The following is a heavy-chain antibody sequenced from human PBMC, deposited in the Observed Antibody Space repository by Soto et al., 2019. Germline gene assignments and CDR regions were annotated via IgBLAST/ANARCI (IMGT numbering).Heavy chain of an antibody. V-gene: IGHV3-30*18. CDR2: ISYDGSNK. CDR1: GFTFSSYG. D-gene: IGHD2-15*01. CDR3: AKDRRKVVVAAPFDY. J-gene: IGHJ4*02. Sequence: QVQLVESGGGVVQPGRSLRLSCAASGFTFSSYGMHWVRQAPGKGLEWVAVISYDGSNKYYADSVKGRFTISRDNSMSTLYLQMKSLRAEDTAVYYCAKDRRKVVVAAPFDYWGQGTLVTVSS.